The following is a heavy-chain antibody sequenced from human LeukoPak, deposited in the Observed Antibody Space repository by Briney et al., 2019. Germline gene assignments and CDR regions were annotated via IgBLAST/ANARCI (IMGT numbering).Heavy chain of an antibody. CDR3: ARDIYYDSSGYLY. CDR2: ISGSGGST. V-gene: IGHV3-23*01. Sequence: GGSLRLSCAASGFTFSSYAMSWVRQAPGKGLEWVSAISGSGGSTYYADSVKGRFTISRDNAKNSLYLQMNSLRAEDTALYYCARDIYYDSSGYLYWGQGTLVTVSS. J-gene: IGHJ4*02. CDR1: GFTFSSYA. D-gene: IGHD3-22*01.